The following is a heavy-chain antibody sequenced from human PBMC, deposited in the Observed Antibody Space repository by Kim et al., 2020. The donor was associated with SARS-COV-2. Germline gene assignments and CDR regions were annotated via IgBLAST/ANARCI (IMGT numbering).Heavy chain of an antibody. CDR1: GFTFSSYG. CDR2: IWYDGSNK. Sequence: GGSLRLSCAASGFTFSSYGMHWVRQAPGKGLEWVAVIWYDGSNKYYADSVKGRFTISRDNSKNTLYLQMNSLRAEDTAVYYCARAPVAVAGTDYYYGMDVWGQGTTVTVSS. J-gene: IGHJ6*02. D-gene: IGHD6-19*01. V-gene: IGHV3-33*01. CDR3: ARAPVAVAGTDYYYGMDV.